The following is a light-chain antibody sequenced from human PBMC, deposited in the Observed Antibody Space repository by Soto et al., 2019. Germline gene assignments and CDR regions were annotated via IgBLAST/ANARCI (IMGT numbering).Light chain of an antibody. Sequence: EIVLAQSPATLSVTPGERITLSCRATQTIGQKLAWYLRRPGQAPSLLMYGASTRATDIPARFSGSVSGTEFTLTITGLQSEDFAVYYCQQYNGWPWTFGQGTKVEI. CDR2: GAS. J-gene: IGKJ1*01. CDR1: QTIGQK. V-gene: IGKV3-15*01. CDR3: QQYNGWPWT.